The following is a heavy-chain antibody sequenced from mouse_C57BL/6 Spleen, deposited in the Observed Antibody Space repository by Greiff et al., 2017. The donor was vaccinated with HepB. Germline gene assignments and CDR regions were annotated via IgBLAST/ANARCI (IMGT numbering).Heavy chain of an antibody. CDR1: GFTFSSYA. D-gene: IGHD2-2*01. V-gene: IGHV5-9-1*02. CDR2: ISSGGDYI. J-gene: IGHJ4*01. CDR3: TRDRGVWLRRRDGAMDY. Sequence: EVKLVESGEGLVKPGGSLKLSCAASGFTFSSYAMSWVRQTPEKRLEWVAYISSGGDYIYYADTVKGGFTISRDNARNTLYLQMSRLKSEDTAMYYCTRDRGVWLRRRDGAMDYWGQGTSVTVSS.